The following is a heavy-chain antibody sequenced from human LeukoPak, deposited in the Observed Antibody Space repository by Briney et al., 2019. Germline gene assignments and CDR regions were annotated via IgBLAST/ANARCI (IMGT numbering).Heavy chain of an antibody. CDR2: INHSGST. Sequence: SETLSLTCAVYGGSFSGYYWSWIRQPPGKGLEWIGEINHSGSTNYNPSLKSRVTIPVDTSKNQFSLKLSSVTAADTAVYYCARVGAYYDFWSGSKRWFDPWGQGTLVTVSS. V-gene: IGHV4-34*01. D-gene: IGHD3-3*01. CDR1: GGSFSGYY. J-gene: IGHJ5*02. CDR3: ARVGAYYDFWSGSKRWFDP.